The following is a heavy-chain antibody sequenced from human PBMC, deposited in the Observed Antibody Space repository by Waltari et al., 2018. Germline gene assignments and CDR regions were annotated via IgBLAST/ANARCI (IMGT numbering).Heavy chain of an antibody. CDR2: IIPIFGTA. D-gene: IGHD3-9*01. Sequence: QVQLVQAGAEVKKPGSSGKVSCKASGGTFRSYAISWVRQAPGKGLEGMGGIIPIFGTANSAQKFQGRVTITADESTSTAYMELSSLRSEDTAVYYCARASPPTYYDILTGYKNYYYGMDVWGQGTTVTVSS. V-gene: IGHV1-69*01. CDR3: ARASPPTYYDILTGYKNYYYGMDV. CDR1: GGTFRSYA. J-gene: IGHJ6*02.